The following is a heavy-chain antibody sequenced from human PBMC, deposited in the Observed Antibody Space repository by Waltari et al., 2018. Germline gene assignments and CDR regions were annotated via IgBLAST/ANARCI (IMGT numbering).Heavy chain of an antibody. CDR3: AREAVVATRKDSYYFYYMDV. Sequence: QVQLVQSGAEVKKPGASVKVSCKASGYTFISYGISWVRQAPGQGLEWMGWISAYNGNTNYPQKFQGRVTMTTDTSTSTAYMELRSLRSDDTAVYYCAREAVVATRKDSYYFYYMDVWGKGTTVTISS. V-gene: IGHV1-18*01. D-gene: IGHD2-15*01. J-gene: IGHJ6*03. CDR1: GYTFISYG. CDR2: ISAYNGNT.